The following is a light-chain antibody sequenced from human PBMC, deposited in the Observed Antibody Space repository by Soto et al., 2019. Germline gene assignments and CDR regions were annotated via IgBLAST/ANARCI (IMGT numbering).Light chain of an antibody. CDR3: SSYTTSSSPYV. Sequence: SFLTQPASGSGSPTQSITNSCTGTSRDVGGYNYVSWYQQHHGKAPRLMIYEVRDGHSGVSNRCSGSKSGNTTSLTISGLQAEDGADYYCSSYTTSSSPYVCGGGTKVTVL. CDR1: SRDVGGYNY. J-gene: IGLJ1*01. CDR2: EVR. V-gene: IGLV2-14*01.